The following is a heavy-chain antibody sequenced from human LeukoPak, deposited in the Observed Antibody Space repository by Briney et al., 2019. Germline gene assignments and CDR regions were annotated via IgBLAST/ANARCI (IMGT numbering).Heavy chain of an antibody. V-gene: IGHV3-21*01. CDR3: ARDSGGVGATNAFDI. CDR2: ISSSSYI. J-gene: IGHJ3*02. CDR1: GFTFSSYS. D-gene: IGHD1-26*01. Sequence: GGSLGLSCAASGFTFSSYSMNWVRQAPGKGLEWVSSISSSSYIYYADSVKGRFTISRDNAKNSLYLQMNSLRAEDTAVYYCARDSGGVGATNAFDIWGQGTMVTVSS.